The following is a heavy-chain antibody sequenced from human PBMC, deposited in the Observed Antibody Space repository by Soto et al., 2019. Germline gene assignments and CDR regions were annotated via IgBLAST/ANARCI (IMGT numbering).Heavy chain of an antibody. D-gene: IGHD3-10*01. CDR3: SRKNAAGSSEPYSYCFVMDV. V-gene: IGHV1-69*01. Sequence: QVQLVQSGAEVKKPGSSVKVSCKASGGTFSSYAISWVRQAPGQGLEWMGGIIPIFGTANYAQKFQGRVTITAYESTSTAYMELSSLRSEDTAVYYCSRKNAAGSSEPYSYCFVMDVWGQGTTVTVAS. CDR2: IIPIFGTA. CDR1: GGTFSSYA. J-gene: IGHJ6*02.